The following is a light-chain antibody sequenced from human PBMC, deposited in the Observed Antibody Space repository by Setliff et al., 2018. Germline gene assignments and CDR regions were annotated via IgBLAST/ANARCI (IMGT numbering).Light chain of an antibody. Sequence: QSALPQPPSVSGAPGQRVTISCTGSSSNIGAGYDVHWYQQLPGTAPKLLIYGNSNRPSGVPDRFSGSKSGTSASLAITGLQAEDEADYYCQSYDSSLSGSDVFGTGTKVTVL. CDR1: SSNIGAGYD. V-gene: IGLV1-40*01. CDR2: GNS. J-gene: IGLJ1*01. CDR3: QSYDSSLSGSDV.